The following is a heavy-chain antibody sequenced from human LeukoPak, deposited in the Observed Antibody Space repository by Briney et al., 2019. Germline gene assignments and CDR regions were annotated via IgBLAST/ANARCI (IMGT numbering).Heavy chain of an antibody. J-gene: IGHJ4*02. CDR2: ISSSGSTI. Sequence: SGRSLRLSCAASGFTFSDYYMSWIRQAPGKGPEWVSYISSSGSTIYYADSVKGRFTISRDNAKNSLYLQMNSLRAEDTALYYCARDPYDSSGYRTYYFDYWGQGTLVTVSS. V-gene: IGHV3-11*01. D-gene: IGHD3-22*01. CDR3: ARDPYDSSGYRTYYFDY. CDR1: GFTFSDYY.